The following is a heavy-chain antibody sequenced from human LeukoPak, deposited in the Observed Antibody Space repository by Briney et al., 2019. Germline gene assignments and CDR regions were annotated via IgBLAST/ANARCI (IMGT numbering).Heavy chain of an antibody. Sequence: GGSLRLSCAASGFTFSSYAMHWVRQAPGKGLEYVSGISSDGGSPFHVNSVKGRFTISRDNSKNTLYLQMGSLRAEDMAVYYCAQRQAAVIAAAGTRGPFDYWGQGTLVTVST. CDR1: GFTFSSYA. D-gene: IGHD6-13*01. J-gene: IGHJ4*02. CDR2: ISSDGGSP. CDR3: AQRQAAVIAAAGTRGPFDY. V-gene: IGHV3-64*01.